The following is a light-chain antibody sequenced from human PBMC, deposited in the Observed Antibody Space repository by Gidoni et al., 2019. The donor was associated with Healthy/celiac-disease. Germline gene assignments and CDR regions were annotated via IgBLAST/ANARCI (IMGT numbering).Light chain of an antibody. J-gene: IGKJ4*01. CDR3: KQYNRETIN. CDR2: AAS. Sequence: DIQMTQSPSSLSASVGDRVTITCRASHGISNYLAWFHQKPGKAPKSLIDAASSLQSGVPSKFSGSGYGTDLNITIRRMKKEDFAKYYCKQYNRETINLGGGKKGE. CDR1: HGISNY. V-gene: IGKV1-16*02.